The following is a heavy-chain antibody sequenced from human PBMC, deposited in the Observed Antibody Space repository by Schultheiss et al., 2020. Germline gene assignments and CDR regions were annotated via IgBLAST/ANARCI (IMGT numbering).Heavy chain of an antibody. CDR3: AKRSGWYFFDY. Sequence: GGSLRLSCAASGFTFSSYGMHWVRQAPGKGLEWVAVIWYDGSNKYYADSVKGRFTISRDNSKNTLYLQMNSLRAEDTAVYYCAKRSGWYFFDYWGQGTLVTVSS. V-gene: IGHV3-33*06. CDR2: IWYDGSNK. CDR1: GFTFSSYG. D-gene: IGHD6-19*01. J-gene: IGHJ4*02.